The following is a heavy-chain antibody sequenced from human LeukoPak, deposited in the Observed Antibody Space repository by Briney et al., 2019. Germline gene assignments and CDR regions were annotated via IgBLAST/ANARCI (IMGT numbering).Heavy chain of an antibody. CDR3: AEGYSYGYHPFDY. V-gene: IGHV1-2*02. J-gene: IGHJ4*02. D-gene: IGHD5-18*01. CDR1: RFTFNDYY. Sequence: ASVKVSCKASRFTFNDYYIHWVRQAPGQGLEWMGWIDPNSGGTHYVQNFQGRVTVTRDASIYTVYMDLTSLRSDDTAVYYCAEGYSYGYHPFDYWGQGTLVTVSS. CDR2: IDPNSGGT.